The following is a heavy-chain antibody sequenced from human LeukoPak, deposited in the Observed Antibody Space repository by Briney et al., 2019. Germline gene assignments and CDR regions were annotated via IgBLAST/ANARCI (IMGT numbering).Heavy chain of an antibody. Sequence: SETLSLTCTVSGGSISSSSYCWGWIRQPPGKGREWIGSIYHSGSTYYNSSIKSRVTISVDTSKNQFSLKLSSVTAADTAVYYCARQSYGGNSWFDYWGQGTLVTVSS. CDR3: ARQSYGGNSWFDY. D-gene: IGHD4-23*01. J-gene: IGHJ4*02. V-gene: IGHV4-39*01. CDR1: GGSISSSSYC. CDR2: IYHSGST.